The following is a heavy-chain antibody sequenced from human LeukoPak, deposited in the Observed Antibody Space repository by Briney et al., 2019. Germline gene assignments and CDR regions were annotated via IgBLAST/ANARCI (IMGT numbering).Heavy chain of an antibody. CDR3: AKDLGGSYYKLFDY. CDR1: GFTFSSYA. V-gene: IGHV3-23*01. CDR2: ISGSGGST. Sequence: GGSLRLSCAASGFTFSSYAMSWVRQAPGKGLEWVSAISGSGGSTYYADSVKGRFTISRDNSKNTRYLQMNSLRAEDTAVYYCAKDLGGSYYKLFDYWGQGTLVTVSS. J-gene: IGHJ4*02. D-gene: IGHD1-26*01.